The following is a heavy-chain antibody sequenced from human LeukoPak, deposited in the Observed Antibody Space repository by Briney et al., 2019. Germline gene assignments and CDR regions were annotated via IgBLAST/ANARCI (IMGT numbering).Heavy chain of an antibody. Sequence: ASVKVSCKASGYTFTSYAMHWVRQAPGQRLEWMGWINAGNGNTKYSQKFQGRVTITRDTSASTAYMELSSLRSEDTAVYYCASAHSSSWSLYYFDYWGQGTLVTVSS. J-gene: IGHJ4*02. CDR1: GYTFTSYA. D-gene: IGHD6-13*01. V-gene: IGHV1-3*01. CDR2: INAGNGNT. CDR3: ASAHSSSWSLYYFDY.